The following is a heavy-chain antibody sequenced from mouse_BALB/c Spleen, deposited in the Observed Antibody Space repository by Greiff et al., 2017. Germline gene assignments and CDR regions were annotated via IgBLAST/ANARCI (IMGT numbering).Heavy chain of an antibody. J-gene: IGHJ3*01. CDR2: INPSTGYT. V-gene: IGHV1-7*01. CDR3: ARPVYYDYPWFAY. D-gene: IGHD2-4*01. CDR1: GYTFTSYW. Sequence: VQLQQSGAELAKPGASVKISCKASGYTFTSYWMHWVKQRPGQGLEWIGYINPSTGYTEYNQKFKDKATLTADKSSSTAYMQLSSLTSEDSAVYYCARPVYYDYPWFAYWGQGTLVTVSA.